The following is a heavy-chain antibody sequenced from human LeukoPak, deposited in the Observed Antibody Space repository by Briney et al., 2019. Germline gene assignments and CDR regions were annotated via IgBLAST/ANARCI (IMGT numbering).Heavy chain of an antibody. CDR2: IIPIFGTA. CDR1: GGTFSSYA. J-gene: IGHJ3*02. D-gene: IGHD3-9*01. Sequence: GASVKVSCKASGGTFSSYAISWVRQAPGQGLEWMGGIIPIFGTANYAQKFQGGVTITADESTSTAYMELSSLRTEDTAVYYCARCRLLGYFDWPDAFDIWGQGTMVTVSS. CDR3: ARCRLLGYFDWPDAFDI. V-gene: IGHV1-69*13.